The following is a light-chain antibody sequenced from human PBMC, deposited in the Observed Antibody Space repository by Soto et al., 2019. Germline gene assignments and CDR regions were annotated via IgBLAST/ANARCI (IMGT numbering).Light chain of an antibody. CDR2: DAS. V-gene: IGKV1-33*01. Sequence: GDRNSSTGHGAQDINIYLNWYQQKPGKAPNLLIYDASNLEIGVPSRFSGSGSGTHSTFTISSLQPEDIGTYYCQQYDLLPSTFGRGTRLEI. CDR3: QQYDLLPST. J-gene: IGKJ5*01. CDR1: QDINIY.